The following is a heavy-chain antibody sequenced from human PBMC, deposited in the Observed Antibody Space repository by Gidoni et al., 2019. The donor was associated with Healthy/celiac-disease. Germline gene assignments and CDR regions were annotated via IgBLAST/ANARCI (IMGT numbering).Heavy chain of an antibody. V-gene: IGHV3-23*01. CDR2: ISGSGGST. J-gene: IGHJ6*02. CDR3: AKSAFSSIDNPSYYYYYGMDV. Sequence: EVQLLASGGGLVQPGGSLRLSCAASGFTFSSYALSWVRQAPGKGLEWVSAISGSGGSTYYADSVKGRFTISRDNSKNTLYLQMNSLRAEDTAVYYCAKSAFSSIDNPSYYYYYGMDVWGQGTTVTVSS. CDR1: GFTFSSYA.